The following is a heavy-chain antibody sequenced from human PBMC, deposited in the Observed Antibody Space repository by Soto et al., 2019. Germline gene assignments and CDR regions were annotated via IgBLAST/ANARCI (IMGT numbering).Heavy chain of an antibody. CDR3: VKAKKGYSSSSSYYYGMDV. CDR2: ISSNGGST. Sequence: EGSLRLSCSASGFTFSSYAMHWVRQAPGKGLEYVSAISSNGGSTYYADSVKGRFTISRDNSKNTLYLQMSSLRAEDTAVYYCVKAKKGYSSSSSYYYGMDVWGQGTTVTVSS. D-gene: IGHD6-6*01. J-gene: IGHJ6*02. CDR1: GFTFSSYA. V-gene: IGHV3-64D*06.